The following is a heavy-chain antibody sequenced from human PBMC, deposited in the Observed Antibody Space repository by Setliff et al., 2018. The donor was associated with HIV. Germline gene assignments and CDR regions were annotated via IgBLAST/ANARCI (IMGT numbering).Heavy chain of an antibody. D-gene: IGHD2-15*01. V-gene: IGHV4-61*09. CDR3: ARSQETSVAATEI. CDR1: GASISDGTFY. Sequence: SETLSLTCTVSGASISDGTFYWSWIRQPAGKGLEWIGHLYIRTGTTNYSPSLKGRVTISLDTSSNQFSLSLSSVTASDTAVYFCARSQETSVAATEIWGQGTMVTVSS. CDR2: LYIRTGTT. J-gene: IGHJ3*02.